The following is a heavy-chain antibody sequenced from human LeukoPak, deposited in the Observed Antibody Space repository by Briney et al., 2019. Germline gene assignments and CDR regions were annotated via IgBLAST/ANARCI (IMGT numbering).Heavy chain of an antibody. CDR2: ISYDGSNK. D-gene: IGHD4-17*01. CDR3: ARVWDGDSHYFDY. J-gene: IGHJ4*02. V-gene: IGHV3-30*04. CDR1: GFTFSSYA. Sequence: PGGSLRLSCAASGFTFSSYAMHWVRQAPGKGQEWVAVISYDGSNKYYADSVKGRFTISRDNSKNTLYLQMNSLRAEDTAVYYCARVWDGDSHYFDYWGQGTLVTVSS.